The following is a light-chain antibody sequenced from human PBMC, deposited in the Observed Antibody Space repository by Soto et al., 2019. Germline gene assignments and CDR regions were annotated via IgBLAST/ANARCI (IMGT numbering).Light chain of an antibody. Sequence: QSALTQPASVSGSPGQSITLSCTGTSSDVGGYNYVSWYQQHPGKAPKLMIYDVSNRPSGVSNRFSGSKSGNTASLTISGLQAEDEADYYCSSYTGSSTRYVFGTGTKLTVL. J-gene: IGLJ1*01. CDR2: DVS. CDR3: SSYTGSSTRYV. V-gene: IGLV2-14*03. CDR1: SSDVGGYNY.